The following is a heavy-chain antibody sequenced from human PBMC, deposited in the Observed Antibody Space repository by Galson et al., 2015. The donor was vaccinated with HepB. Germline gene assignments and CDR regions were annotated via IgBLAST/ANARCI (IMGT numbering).Heavy chain of an antibody. V-gene: IGHV3-30*04. Sequence: SLRLSCAASGFTFNNYALHWVRQAPGKGLEWVALISYDGRNKYYADSVKGRFTFSRDNSKNTLYLQMNSLRSEDTAVFYCARDGPSYYNDTSGYYVGYWGQGTLVTVSS. CDR2: ISYDGRNK. J-gene: IGHJ4*02. CDR1: GFTFNNYA. D-gene: IGHD3-22*01. CDR3: ARDGPSYYNDTSGYYVGY.